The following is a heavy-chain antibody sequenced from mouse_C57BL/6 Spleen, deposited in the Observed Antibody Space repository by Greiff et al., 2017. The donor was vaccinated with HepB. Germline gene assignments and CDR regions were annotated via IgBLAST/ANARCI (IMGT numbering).Heavy chain of an antibody. CDR2: IDPENGDT. Sequence: EVQLQQSGAELVRPGASVKLSCTASGFNIKDDYMHWVKQRPEQGLEWIGWIDPENGDTEYASKFQGKATITADTSSNTAYLQLSSLTSEDTAVYYCTTGGSSSWFAYWGQRTLVTVSA. CDR3: TTGGSSSWFAY. J-gene: IGHJ3*01. V-gene: IGHV14-4*01. CDR1: GFNIKDDY. D-gene: IGHD1-1*01.